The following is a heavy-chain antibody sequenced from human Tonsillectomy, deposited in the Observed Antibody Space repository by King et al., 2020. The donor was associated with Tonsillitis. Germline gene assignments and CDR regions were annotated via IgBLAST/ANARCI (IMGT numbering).Heavy chain of an antibody. CDR1: GFTVSSSY. CDR2: LYSGGST. J-gene: IGHJ6*02. D-gene: IGHD3-22*01. Sequence: VQLVESGGGLVQPGGSLRLSCAASGFTVSSSYMTWVRQAPGKGLEWVSVLYSGGSTYYADSVKGRFTISRDNSKNTLYPQMNSLRAEDTALYYCARVTTIYGMDVWGQGTTVTVSS. V-gene: IGHV3-66*01. CDR3: ARVTTIYGMDV.